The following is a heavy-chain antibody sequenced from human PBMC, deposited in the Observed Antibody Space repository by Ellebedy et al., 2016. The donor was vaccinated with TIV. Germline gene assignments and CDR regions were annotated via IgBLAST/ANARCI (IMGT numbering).Heavy chain of an antibody. CDR1: GFPFDSYV. CDR2: ISYDGSNK. CDR3: ARAVNHVDTVSTAPLDC. D-gene: IGHD5/OR15-5a*01. V-gene: IGHV3-30*04. J-gene: IGHJ4*02. Sequence: PGGSLRLSCAASGFPFDSYVMNWVRQAPGKGLEWVALISYDGSNKYFADSVQGRFTISRDNSQNTLYLLMNSLRGDDTAIYYCARAVNHVDTVSTAPLDCWGQGTLVTVSS.